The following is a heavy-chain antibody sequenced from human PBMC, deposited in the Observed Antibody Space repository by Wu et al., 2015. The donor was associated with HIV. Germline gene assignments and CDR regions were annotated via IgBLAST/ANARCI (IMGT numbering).Heavy chain of an antibody. CDR2: MNPKSGNT. D-gene: IGHD1-26*01. J-gene: IGHJ5*02. CDR1: GYNINDYY. CDR3: ARVITWRNFGSFYDH. Sequence: QVQLVQSGAEVKKPATSVKVSCKASGYNINDYYIHWVRQAPGQGLEWMGWMNPKSGNTGFAQKFQDRVAMTRNTSINTAYLDLGYLKSEDTAVYYCARVITWRNFGSFYDHWGQGALVTVSS. V-gene: IGHV1-8*02.